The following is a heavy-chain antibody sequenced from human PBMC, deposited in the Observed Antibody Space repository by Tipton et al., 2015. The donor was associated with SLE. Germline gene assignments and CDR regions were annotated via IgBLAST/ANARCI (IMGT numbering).Heavy chain of an antibody. V-gene: IGHV4-61*02. J-gene: IGHJ3*02. D-gene: IGHD6-13*01. Sequence: TLSLTCTVSGGSLSSGSFYWSWIRQPAGKGLEWIGRIYASGRTTYNPSLESRVSMSLDASKTQFSLKLNSVTAADTAVYYYARAPNGKQQPDGFDIWGHGTKVIVSA. CDR3: ARAPNGKQQPDGFDI. CDR1: GGSLSSGSFY. CDR2: IYASGRT.